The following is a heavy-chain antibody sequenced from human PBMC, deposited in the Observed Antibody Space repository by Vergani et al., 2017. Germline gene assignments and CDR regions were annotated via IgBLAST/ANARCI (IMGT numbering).Heavy chain of an antibody. V-gene: IGHV1-69*09. Sequence: QVQLVQSGAEVKKPGSSVKVSCKASGGTFSSYAISWVRQAPGQGLEWMGRIIPILGIANYAQKFQGRVTMTRDTSTSTVYMELSSLRSEDTAVYYCARVSRELLLVDYWGQGTLVTVSS. CDR2: IIPILGIA. D-gene: IGHD1-26*01. J-gene: IGHJ4*02. CDR1: GGTFSSYA. CDR3: ARVSRELLLVDY.